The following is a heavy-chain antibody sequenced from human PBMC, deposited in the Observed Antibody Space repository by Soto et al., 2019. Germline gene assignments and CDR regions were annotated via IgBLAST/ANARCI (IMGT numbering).Heavy chain of an antibody. CDR3: ACGHEFWSGFYYGIDA. CDR2: IYYSGST. Sequence: QVQLQESGPGLVKPSETLSLTCTVSGGSVSSGSYYWSWIRQPPGKGLEWIGYIYYSGSTNYNPPPARRVTIHVVTSRDPAFPDLCSVSAAGTAVYLCACGHEFWSGFYYGIDAWGHGTTVAVSS. CDR1: GGSVSSGSYY. D-gene: IGHD3-3*01. J-gene: IGHJ6*02. V-gene: IGHV4-61*01.